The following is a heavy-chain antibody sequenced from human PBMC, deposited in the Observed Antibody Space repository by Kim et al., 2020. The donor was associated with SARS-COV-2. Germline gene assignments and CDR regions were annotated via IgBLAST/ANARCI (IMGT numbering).Heavy chain of an antibody. V-gene: IGHV3-23*01. J-gene: IGHJ6*02. CDR3: EKPTVTNHAYGLDI. CDR2: IGVGGDT. D-gene: IGHD4-17*01. CDR1: GFTFSSHA. Sequence: GGSLRLSCAASGFTFSSHAMSWVRPAPGKGLEWVSAIGVGGDTHYADSVKGRFTISRDNSKNTQYLQLNILRAEETAVYYCEKPTVTNHAYGLDIWGQGTTVTVSS.